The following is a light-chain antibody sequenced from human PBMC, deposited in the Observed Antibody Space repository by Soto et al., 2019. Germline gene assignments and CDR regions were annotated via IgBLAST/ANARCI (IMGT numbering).Light chain of an antibody. CDR1: QSISSY. J-gene: IGKJ1*01. CDR3: QQRDNWPPTWT. CDR2: DAS. V-gene: IGKV3-11*01. Sequence: EIVLTQSPATLSLSPGERATLSCRASQSISSYLAWYQQKPGQAPRLLIYDASNRATGIPARFSGSGSGTGFTLTISSLEPEEFAVYYCQQRDNWPPTWTFGQGTKVGIK.